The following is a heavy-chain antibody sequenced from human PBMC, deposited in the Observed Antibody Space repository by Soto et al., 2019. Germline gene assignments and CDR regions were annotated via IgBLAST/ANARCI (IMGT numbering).Heavy chain of an antibody. J-gene: IGHJ4*02. Sequence: QVQLVESGGGEVQPGRSLRLSCAASGFTFSSYGMHWVRQAPGKGLEWVAVILSDGNNKFYADSVKGRFTISRENSKNTLYLQMDSLRVEDTAVYYCAKGRGNYWAIDSWGQGTLVTVSS. V-gene: IGHV3-30*18. CDR2: ILSDGNNK. CDR1: GFTFSSYG. D-gene: IGHD1-7*01. CDR3: AKGRGNYWAIDS.